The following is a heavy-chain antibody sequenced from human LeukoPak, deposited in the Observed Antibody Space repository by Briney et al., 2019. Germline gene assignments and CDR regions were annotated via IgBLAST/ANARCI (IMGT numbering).Heavy chain of an antibody. D-gene: IGHD3-22*01. CDR1: GYTFTSYG. Sequence: ASVKVSCKASGYTFTSYGINWVRQAPGQGLEGMGWISAYNGNTNYAQKLQGSVTMTTDTSTSTAYMELRSLRSDDTAVYYCARAYYYDSSGYPDAFDIWGQGTMVTVSS. J-gene: IGHJ3*02. CDR3: ARAYYYDSSGYPDAFDI. V-gene: IGHV1-18*01. CDR2: ISAYNGNT.